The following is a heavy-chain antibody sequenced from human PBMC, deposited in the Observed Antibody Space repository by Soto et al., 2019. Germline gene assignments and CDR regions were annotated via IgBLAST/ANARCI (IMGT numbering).Heavy chain of an antibody. CDR3: ARDLRKGRYFDY. CDR1: GFTFNTYG. Sequence: QVQLVESGGAVVQPGRSLRLSCAASGFTFNTYGMHWVRQAPGKGLEWVAVIWYDGSNKYYADSVKGRFTISRDNSENSRYLQMSSLRVEDTAVYYCARDLRKGRYFDYWGQGTLVTVSS. V-gene: IGHV3-33*01. J-gene: IGHJ4*02. CDR2: IWYDGSNK.